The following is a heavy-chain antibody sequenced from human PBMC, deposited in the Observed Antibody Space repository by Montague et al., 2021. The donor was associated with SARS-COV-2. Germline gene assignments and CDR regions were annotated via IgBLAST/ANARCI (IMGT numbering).Heavy chain of an antibody. V-gene: IGHV4-59*11. Sequence: ETLSLTCTVSGGSISSHYWSWIRQPPGKGLEWIGYIYYSGSTNYNPSLKSRVSMSVDTSKNQFSLHLSSVTAADTAVYYCARDKVAGRGYYLEYWGQGTLVTVSS. CDR2: IYYSGST. CDR1: GGSISSHY. CDR3: ARDKVAGRGYYLEY. J-gene: IGHJ4*02. D-gene: IGHD6-19*01.